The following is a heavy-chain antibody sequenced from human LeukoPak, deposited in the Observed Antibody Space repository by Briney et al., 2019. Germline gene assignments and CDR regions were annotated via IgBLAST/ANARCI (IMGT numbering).Heavy chain of an antibody. V-gene: IGHV3-72*01. D-gene: IGHD6-19*01. CDR3: ARGAAVAGLRRGVVGDYGMDV. J-gene: IGHJ6*02. Sequence: PGGSLRLSCAASGFTFSDHYMDWVRQAPGKGLEWVGRTRNKANSYTTEYAASVKGRFTISRDDSKNSLYLQMNSLKTEDTAVYYCARGAAVAGLRRGVVGDYGMDVWGQGTTVTVSS. CDR2: TRNKANSYTT. CDR1: GFTFSDHY.